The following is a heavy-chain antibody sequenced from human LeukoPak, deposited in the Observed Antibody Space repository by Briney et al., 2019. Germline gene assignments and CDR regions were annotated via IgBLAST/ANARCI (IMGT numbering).Heavy chain of an antibody. J-gene: IGHJ4*02. CDR2: IRGKGSGGST. Sequence: PGRSLRLSCTASGFXFGDYAMSWFRQAPGKGLEWVGFIRGKGSGGSTEYAASVKGRFTISRDDSRSMAYLQMDGLRTEDTAVYYCTRERDYTDEYWGQGTLVTVSS. CDR3: TRERDYTDEY. D-gene: IGHD4-11*01. V-gene: IGHV3-49*03. CDR1: GFXFGDYA.